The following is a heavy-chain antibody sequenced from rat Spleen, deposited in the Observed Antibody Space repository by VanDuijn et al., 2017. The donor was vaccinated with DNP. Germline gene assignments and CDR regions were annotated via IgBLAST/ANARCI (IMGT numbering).Heavy chain of an antibody. J-gene: IGHJ2*01. V-gene: IGHV5-31*01. CDR1: GFIFNNYW. Sequence: EVQLVESGGDLVQPGRSLKISCVASGFIFNNYWMAWIRQVPGKVLEWVASITSSGGSTYYPDSVKGRFTISRDHAKDTLYRKMNSLRAEDTATYSCARHVVHTTGIAYYFAYWGQGVLVTVSS. D-gene: IGHD1-7*01. CDR3: ARHVVHTTGIAYYFAY. CDR2: ITSSGGST.